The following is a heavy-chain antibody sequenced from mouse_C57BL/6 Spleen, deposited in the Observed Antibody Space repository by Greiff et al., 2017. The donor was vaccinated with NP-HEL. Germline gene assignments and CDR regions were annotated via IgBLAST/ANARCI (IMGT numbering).Heavy chain of an antibody. V-gene: IGHV1-80*01. CDR2: LYPGAGDT. CDR3: ARGNYGNYGAMDY. Sequence: QVQLKQSGAELVKPGASVKISCKASGYAFSSYWMNWVKQRPGKGLEWIGQLYPGAGDTNYNGKFKGKATLTADKSSSTAYMQLSSLTSEDSAVYFCARGNYGNYGAMDYWGQGTSVTVSS. D-gene: IGHD2-1*01. CDR1: GYAFSSYW. J-gene: IGHJ4*01.